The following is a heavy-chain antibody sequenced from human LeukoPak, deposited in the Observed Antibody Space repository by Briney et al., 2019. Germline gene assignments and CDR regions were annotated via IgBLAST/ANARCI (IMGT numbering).Heavy chain of an antibody. D-gene: IGHD3-22*01. J-gene: IGHJ4*02. CDR2: IWYDGSNK. CDR3: ARARQYYYDSSGYSHFDY. Sequence: PGRSLRLSCAASGFTFSSYGMHWVRQAPGKGLEWAVVIWYDGSNKYYADSVKGRFTISRDNSKNTLYLQMNSLRAEDTAVYYCARARQYYYDSSGYSHFDYWGQGTLVTVSS. CDR1: GFTFSSYG. V-gene: IGHV3-33*01.